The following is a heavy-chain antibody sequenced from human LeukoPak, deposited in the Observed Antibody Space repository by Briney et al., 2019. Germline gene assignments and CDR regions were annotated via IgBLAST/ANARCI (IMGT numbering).Heavy chain of an antibody. V-gene: IGHV4-39*07. D-gene: IGHD3-10*01. CDR2: INHSGST. CDR3: ARGDYGSGSYYNTHYYYGMDV. J-gene: IGHJ6*02. Sequence: SETLSLTCTVSGGSISSGGYYWSWIRQHPGKGLEWIGEINHSGSTNYNPSLKSRVTISVDTSKNQFSLKLSSVTAADTAVYYCARGDYGSGSYYNTHYYYGMDVWGQGTTVTVSS. CDR1: GGSISSGGYY.